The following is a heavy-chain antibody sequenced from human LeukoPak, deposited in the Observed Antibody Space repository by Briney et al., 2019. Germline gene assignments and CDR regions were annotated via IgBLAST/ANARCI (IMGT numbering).Heavy chain of an antibody. V-gene: IGHV3-64*01. D-gene: IGHD2-15*01. CDR2: ISTNGGGT. CDR1: GFTFSSYA. J-gene: IGHJ4*02. CDR3: ARYCNGGSCYSGYDY. Sequence: GGSLRLSCAASGFTFSSYAMHWVRQAPGKGLEYVSAISTNGGGTYCANSVKGRFTISRDNSKNTLYLQMGSLRAEDMAVYYCARYCNGGSCYSGYDYWGQGTLVTASS.